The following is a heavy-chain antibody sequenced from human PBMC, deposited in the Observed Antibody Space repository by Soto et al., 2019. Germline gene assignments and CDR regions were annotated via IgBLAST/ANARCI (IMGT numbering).Heavy chain of an antibody. CDR3: ARDVSSSWQGDWLDP. CDR2: ISSSGNTI. D-gene: IGHD6-13*01. J-gene: IGHJ5*02. CDR1: GFTFSDYY. Sequence: PGGSLRLSCAASGFTFSDYYMTWIRQAPGKGLEWVSDISSSGNTIYYADSVKGRFTISRDNAMNSLYLQMNSLRAEDTAVYYCARDVSSSWQGDWLDPWGQGTLVTVSS. V-gene: IGHV3-11*01.